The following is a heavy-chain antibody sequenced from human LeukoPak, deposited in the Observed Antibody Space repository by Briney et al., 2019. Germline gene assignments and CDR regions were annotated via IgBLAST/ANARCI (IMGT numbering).Heavy chain of an antibody. CDR1: GYYFISVG. CDR3: ARAGPGSGWYFDY. Sequence: GASVKVSCKASGYYFISVGITWVRRGPGQGLEWMGGISAENGNTRYAQKFEGRVAMTTETSTTTAYMELRGLRFSETAVYYCARAGPGSGWYFDYWGQGTLVTVSS. V-gene: IGHV1-18*01. CDR2: ISAENGNT. D-gene: IGHD6-19*01. J-gene: IGHJ4*02.